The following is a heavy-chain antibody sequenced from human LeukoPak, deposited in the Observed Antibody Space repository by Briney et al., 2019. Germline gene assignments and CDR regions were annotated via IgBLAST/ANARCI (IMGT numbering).Heavy chain of an antibody. CDR1: GGSISSSSYY. CDR2: IYYSGST. V-gene: IGHV4-39*01. D-gene: IGHD1-26*01. CDR3: TKTAGGSHLNYMDV. Sequence: SETLSLTCTVSGGSISSSSYYWGWIRQPPGKGLEWIGSIYYSGSTYYNPSLKSRVIISVDTSKNQFSLKLSSVTAADTAVYYCTKTAGGSHLNYMDVWGKGTTVTVSS. J-gene: IGHJ6*03.